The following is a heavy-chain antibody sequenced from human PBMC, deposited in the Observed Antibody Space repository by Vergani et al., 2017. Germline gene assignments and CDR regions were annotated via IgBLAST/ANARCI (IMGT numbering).Heavy chain of an antibody. CDR3: AREQWLPIDYFDY. CDR2: ISAYNGNT. V-gene: IGHV1-18*04. CDR1: VGTFSSNS. D-gene: IGHD6-19*01. Sequence: QGQLAQSGAEVKKPGSSVKVSCKASVGTFSSNSISWVRQAPGQGLEWMGWISAYNGNTNYAQKLQGRVTMTTDTSTSTAYMELRSLRSDDTAVYYCAREQWLPIDYFDYWGQGTLVTVSS. J-gene: IGHJ4*02.